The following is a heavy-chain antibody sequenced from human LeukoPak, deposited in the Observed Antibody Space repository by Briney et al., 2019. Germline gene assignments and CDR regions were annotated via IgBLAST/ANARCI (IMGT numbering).Heavy chain of an antibody. V-gene: IGHV4-59*01. CDR2: IYYSGST. J-gene: IGHJ2*01. D-gene: IGHD6-19*01. CDR3: ARTARDSSGWYDRDWYFDL. CDR1: GGSISSYY. Sequence: PSETLSLTCTVSGGSISSYYWSWIRQPPGKGLEWIGYIYYSGSTNYNPSLKSRVTISVDTSKNQFSLKLSSVTAADTAVYYCARTARDSSGWYDRDWYFDLWGRGTLVTVSS.